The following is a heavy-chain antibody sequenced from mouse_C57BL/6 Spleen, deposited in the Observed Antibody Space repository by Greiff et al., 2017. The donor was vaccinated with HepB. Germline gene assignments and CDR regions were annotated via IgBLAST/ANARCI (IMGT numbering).Heavy chain of an antibody. Sequence: EVQLQQSGPELVKPGASVKISCKASGYTFTDYYMNWVKQSHGKSLEWIGDINPNNGGTSYNQKFKGKATLTVDKSSSTAYMELRSLTSEDSAVYDCAGGMDYWGQGTTLTVTS. CDR2: INPNNGGT. CDR3: AGGMDY. CDR1: GYTFTDYY. J-gene: IGHJ2*01. V-gene: IGHV1-26*01.